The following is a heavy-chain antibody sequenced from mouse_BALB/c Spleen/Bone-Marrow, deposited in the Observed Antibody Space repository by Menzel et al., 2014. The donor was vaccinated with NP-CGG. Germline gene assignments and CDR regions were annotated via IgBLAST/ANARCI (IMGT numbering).Heavy chain of an antibody. Sequence: DVMLVESGGGLVKPGGSLKLSCAASGFTFSSYAMSWVRQTPEKGLEWVATISSGGSYTYYPDSVKGRFTISRDNAKNTLYLQMSSLRSEDTAMYYCVRHITTVVADYWGQGTTLTVSS. CDR2: ISSGGSYT. CDR1: GFTFSSYA. V-gene: IGHV5-9-3*01. CDR3: VRHITTVVADY. J-gene: IGHJ2*01. D-gene: IGHD1-1*01.